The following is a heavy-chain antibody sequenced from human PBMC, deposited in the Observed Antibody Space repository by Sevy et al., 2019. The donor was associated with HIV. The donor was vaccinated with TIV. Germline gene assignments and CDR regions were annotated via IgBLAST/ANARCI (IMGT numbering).Heavy chain of an antibody. CDR1: GYVFASYG. Sequence: ASVKVSCKAFGYVFASYGISWVRQAPGQGLEWMGWITPFSGDTKYAQKFQGRVTMTTDTSTATAYMEVTSLRSEDTAVYYCAGDKEQLRNWPARWFDPWGQGTLVTVSS. J-gene: IGHJ5*02. CDR3: AGDKEQLRNWPARWFDP. V-gene: IGHV1-18*01. CDR2: ITPFSGDT. D-gene: IGHD6-13*01.